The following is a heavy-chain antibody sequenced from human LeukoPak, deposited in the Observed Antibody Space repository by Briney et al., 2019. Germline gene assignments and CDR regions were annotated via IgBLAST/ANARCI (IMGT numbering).Heavy chain of an antibody. J-gene: IGHJ4*02. CDR1: GYSISSGYH. CDR3: ARGWAVAGTGIGY. V-gene: IGHV4-38-2*02. Sequence: PSETLSLTCTVSGYSISSGYHWAWIRQPPGKGLEWIGEINHSGSTNYNPSLKSRVTISVDTSKNQFSLKLSSVTAADTAVYYCARGWAVAGTGIGYWGQGTLVTVSS. D-gene: IGHD6-19*01. CDR2: INHSGST.